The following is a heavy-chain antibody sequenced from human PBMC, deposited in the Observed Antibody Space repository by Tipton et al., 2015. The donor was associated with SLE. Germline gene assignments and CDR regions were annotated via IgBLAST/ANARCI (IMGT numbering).Heavy chain of an antibody. CDR2: IYHSGST. CDR3: ARGMTNGDYADAFDI. CDR1: GGSVSSGSYY. V-gene: IGHV4-39*07. Sequence: TLSLTCTVSGGSVSSGSYYWSWIRQPPGKGLEWIGTIYHSGSTYYNPSLKSRVTISVDTSKNQFSLKLSSVTAADTAVYYCARGMTNGDYADAFDIWGQGTMVTVSS. J-gene: IGHJ3*02. D-gene: IGHD4-17*01.